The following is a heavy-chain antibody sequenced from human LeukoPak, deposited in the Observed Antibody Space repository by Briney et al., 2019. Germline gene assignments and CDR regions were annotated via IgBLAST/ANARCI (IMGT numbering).Heavy chain of an antibody. J-gene: IGHJ4*02. V-gene: IGHV1-18*01. CDR2: ISAYNGNT. CDR3: ARVDWNYASRMLSY. CDR1: GYTFTSYG. D-gene: IGHD1-7*01. Sequence: ASVKVSCKASGYTFTSYGISWVRQAPGQGLEWMGWISAYNGNTKYAQKLQGRVTMTTDTSTSTAYMELRSLRPDDTAVYYCARVDWNYASRMLSYWGQGTLVTVSS.